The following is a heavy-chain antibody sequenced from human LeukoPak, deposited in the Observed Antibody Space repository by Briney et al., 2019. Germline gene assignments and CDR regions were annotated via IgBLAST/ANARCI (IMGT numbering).Heavy chain of an antibody. V-gene: IGHV3-23*01. Sequence: GGSLRLSCAASGFTFSSYAMSWVRQAPGKGLEWVSAISGSGGSTYYADSVKGRFTISRDNSKNTLYLQMNSLRAEDTAVYYCAKDVWQQLTPFWSVLGGVDYWGQGTLVTVSS. CDR1: GFTFSSYA. J-gene: IGHJ4*02. CDR2: ISGSGGST. CDR3: AKDVWQQLTPFWSVLGGVDY. D-gene: IGHD6-13*01.